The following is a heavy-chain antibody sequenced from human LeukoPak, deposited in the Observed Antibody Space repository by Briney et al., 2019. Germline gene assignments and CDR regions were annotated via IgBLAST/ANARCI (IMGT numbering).Heavy chain of an antibody. Sequence: SETLSLTCTVSGGSISSYYWSWIRQPAGKGLEWIGYIYYSGSTNYNPSLKSRVTISVDKSKNQFSLKLSSVTAADTAVYYCARMGSGYFRPEEPFDYWGQGTLVTVSS. D-gene: IGHD3-22*01. J-gene: IGHJ4*02. CDR3: ARMGSGYFRPEEPFDY. CDR1: GGSISSYY. V-gene: IGHV4-59*12. CDR2: IYYSGST.